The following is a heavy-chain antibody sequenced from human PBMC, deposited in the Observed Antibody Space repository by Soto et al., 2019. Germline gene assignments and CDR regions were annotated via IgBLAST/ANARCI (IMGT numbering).Heavy chain of an antibody. V-gene: IGHV4-31*03. CDR1: GGSISSGGYY. CDR3: ARSHRIAANYFDY. Sequence: SETLSLTCTVSGGSISSGGYYWSWIRQHPGKGLEWIGYIYYSGSTYYNPSLRSRVTISVDTSKNQFSLKLSSVTAADTAVYYCARSHRIAANYFDYWGQGTLVTVSS. J-gene: IGHJ4*02. CDR2: IYYSGST. D-gene: IGHD6-13*01.